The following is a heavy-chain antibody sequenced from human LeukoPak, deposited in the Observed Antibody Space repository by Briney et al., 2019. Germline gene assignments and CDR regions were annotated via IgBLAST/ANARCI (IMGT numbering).Heavy chain of an antibody. CDR3: ARESRPDYGGKSDYVDY. CDR2: TYYRSKWYN. J-gene: IGHJ4*02. Sequence: SQTLSLTCAISGDSVSSNSAAWNWIRQSPSRGLEWLGRTYYRSKWYNDYAVSVKSRITINPDTSKNQFSLQLNSVTPEDTAVYYCARESRPDYGGKSDYVDYWGQGTLVTVSS. V-gene: IGHV6-1*01. D-gene: IGHD4-23*01. CDR1: GDSVSSNSAA.